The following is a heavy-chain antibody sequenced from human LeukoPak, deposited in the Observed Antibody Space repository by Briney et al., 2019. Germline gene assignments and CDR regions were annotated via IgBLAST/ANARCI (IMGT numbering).Heavy chain of an antibody. V-gene: IGHV1-2*02. J-gene: IGHJ6*02. Sequence: GASVKVSCKASGYTFTGYYMHWVRQAPGQGLEWMGWINPNSGGTNYAQKFQGRVTMTRDTSISTAYMELSRLRSDGTAVYYCARPEPDCSSTSCYMDVWGQGTTVTVSS. CDR3: ARPEPDCSSTSCYMDV. D-gene: IGHD2-2*01. CDR2: INPNSGGT. CDR1: GYTFTGYY.